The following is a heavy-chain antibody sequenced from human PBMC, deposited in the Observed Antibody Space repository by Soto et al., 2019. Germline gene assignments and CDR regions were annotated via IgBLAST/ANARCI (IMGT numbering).Heavy chain of an antibody. D-gene: IGHD3-9*01. CDR2: IYPGDSHT. CDR3: ARTLRDYYFYYGMDV. J-gene: IGHJ6*02. CDR1: GYSFTTYY. Sequence: PGESLTISCEASGYSFTTYYIAWVRQMPGKGLEWMGSIYPGDSHTIYSPSFQGQVTISTDKSITTAYLQWSSLKASDTAIYYCARTLRDYYFYYGMDVWGQGTTVTVSS. V-gene: IGHV5-51*01.